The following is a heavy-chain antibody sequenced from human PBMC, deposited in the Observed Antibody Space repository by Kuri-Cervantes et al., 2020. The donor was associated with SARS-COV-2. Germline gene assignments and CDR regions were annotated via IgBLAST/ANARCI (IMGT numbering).Heavy chain of an antibody. Sequence: GGSLRLSCAASGFTFSSYAMSWVRQAPGKGLEWVSGIGGSGGNTYYADSVKGRFTISRDNSKNTLYLQMTSLSAGDTAIYYCAKAGGIEIPAATNWFDPWGQGTLVTVSS. CDR1: GFTFSSYA. CDR3: AKAGGIEIPAATNWFDP. V-gene: IGHV3-23*01. D-gene: IGHD2-2*01. J-gene: IGHJ5*02. CDR2: IGGSGGNT.